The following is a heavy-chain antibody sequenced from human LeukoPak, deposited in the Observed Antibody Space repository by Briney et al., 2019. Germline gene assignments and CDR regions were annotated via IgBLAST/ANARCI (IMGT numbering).Heavy chain of an antibody. CDR1: GFTFSSYE. D-gene: IGHD1-26*01. CDR3: ARDLREHGVFDI. V-gene: IGHV3-48*03. CDR2: ISSSGSTI. Sequence: GGSLRLSCAASGFTFSSYEMNWVRQAPGKGLEWVSYISSSGSTIYYADSVKGRFTISRGNSKNTLYLQMNSLRAEDTAVYFCARDLREHGVFDIWGQGTMVTVSS. J-gene: IGHJ3*02.